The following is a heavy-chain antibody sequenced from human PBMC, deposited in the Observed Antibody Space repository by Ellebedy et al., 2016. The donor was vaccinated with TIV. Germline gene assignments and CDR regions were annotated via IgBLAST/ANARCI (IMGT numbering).Heavy chain of an antibody. Sequence: SETLSLXCTVSGDSISSSSDYWVWIRQPPGKGPEWIGTISSRDRTDYNPSLKSRVFILVDASKNQFFLKLTSVTAADTAVYYCATFNQYYTYLGVWGKGTTVIVSS. CDR3: ATFNQYYTYLGV. CDR1: GDSISSSSDY. D-gene: IGHD1-14*01. CDR2: ISSRDRT. J-gene: IGHJ6*03. V-gene: IGHV4-39*01.